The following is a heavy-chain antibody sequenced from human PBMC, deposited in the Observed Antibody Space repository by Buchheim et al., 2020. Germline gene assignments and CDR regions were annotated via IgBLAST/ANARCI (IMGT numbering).Heavy chain of an antibody. CDR3: ARDRRTFRGVIHRGMDV. CDR1: GFTFSSYA. Sequence: QVQLVESGGGVVQPGRSLRLSCAASGFTFSSYAMHWVRQAPGKGLEWVAVISYDGSNKYYADSVKGRFTISSYNSKTTLDLQMNSLRAEDTAVYYCARDRRTFRGVIHRGMDVWGQGTT. CDR2: ISYDGSNK. V-gene: IGHV3-30*04. J-gene: IGHJ6*02. D-gene: IGHD3-16*01.